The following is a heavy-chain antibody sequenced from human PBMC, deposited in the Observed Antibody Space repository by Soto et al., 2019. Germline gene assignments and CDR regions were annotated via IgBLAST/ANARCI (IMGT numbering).Heavy chain of an antibody. CDR2: IFPQSGAT. J-gene: IGHJ4*02. CDR3: ARESSTWNQSCSRTTCALDQ. V-gene: IGHV1-2*02. D-gene: IGHD2-2*01. Sequence: QVQLVQSGAEVKKPGASVRVSCKSSGYTFSDYNVHWVRQAPGQGLEWLGWIFPQSGATKYTQRLQSRVTMTRDTSNSAVYMELSGLRSDDTAAYYCARESSTWNQSCSRTTCALDQWGQGTLVIVSS. CDR1: GYTFSDYN.